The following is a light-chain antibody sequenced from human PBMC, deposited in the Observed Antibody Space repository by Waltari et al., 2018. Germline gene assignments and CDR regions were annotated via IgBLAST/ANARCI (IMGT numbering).Light chain of an antibody. J-gene: IGKJ2*01. CDR3: QQYYSTPYT. CDR2: WAS. CDR1: QSFLYSSNNKNY. Sequence: DIVMTQSPDSLAVSLGERATIHCKSSQSFLYSSNNKNYLSWYQQRPGQPPKLLIYWASTRESGVPDRFSGSGSGTDFTLTISSLQAEDVAVYYCQQYYSTPYTFGQGTKLEI. V-gene: IGKV4-1*01.